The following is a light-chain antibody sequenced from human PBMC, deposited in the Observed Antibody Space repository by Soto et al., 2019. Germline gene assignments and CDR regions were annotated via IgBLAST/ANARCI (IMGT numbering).Light chain of an antibody. Sequence: QSALTLPPSASGSPGQSVTISCTGTSSDVGAYNYVSWYQQHAGKAPKLVIYEVTKRPSGVPDRFSGSKSANTASLTVSGLQAEDEADYYCSSVASSNTVVFGGGTQLTVL. J-gene: IGLJ2*01. CDR2: EVT. V-gene: IGLV2-8*01. CDR1: SSDVGAYNY. CDR3: SSVASSNTVV.